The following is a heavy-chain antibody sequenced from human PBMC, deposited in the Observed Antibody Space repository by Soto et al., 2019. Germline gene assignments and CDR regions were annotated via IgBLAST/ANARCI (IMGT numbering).Heavy chain of an antibody. V-gene: IGHV4-30-4*01. CDR2: IYYSGST. D-gene: IGHD6-19*01. CDR3: ARVGSGWGNRYGMDV. Sequence: SETLSLTCTVSGGSISSGDYYWSWIRQPPGKGLEWIGYIYYSGSTYYNPSLKSRVTISVDTSKNQFSLKLSSVTAADTAVYYCARVGSGWGNRYGMDVWGQGTTVT. J-gene: IGHJ6*02. CDR1: GGSISSGDYY.